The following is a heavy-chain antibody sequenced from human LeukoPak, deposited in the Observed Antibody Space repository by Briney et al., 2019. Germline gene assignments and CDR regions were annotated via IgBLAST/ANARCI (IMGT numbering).Heavy chain of an antibody. V-gene: IGHV3-23*01. Sequence: GGSLRLSCAASGFTFSRYGMSWVRQAPGKGLEWVSGIRGSGGSTNYADSVKGRFTISRDNSKNTLYLQMNSLKTEDTAVYYCTSRHVQLERLIDYWGQGTLVTVSS. CDR3: TSRHVQLERLIDY. D-gene: IGHD1-1*01. J-gene: IGHJ4*02. CDR2: IRGSGGST. CDR1: GFTFSRYG.